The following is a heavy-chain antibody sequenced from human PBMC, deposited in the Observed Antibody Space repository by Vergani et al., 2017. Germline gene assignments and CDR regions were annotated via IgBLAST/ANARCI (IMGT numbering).Heavy chain of an antibody. V-gene: IGHV4-59*01. J-gene: IGHJ2*01. D-gene: IGHD3-22*01. CDR1: GGSISSYY. CDR3: ARSPNYYDSSGYYYDYWYFDL. CDR2: IYYSGST. Sequence: QVQLQESGPGLVKPSETLSLTCTVSGGSISSYYWSWIRQPPGKGLEWIGYIYYSGSTNYNPSLKSRGTISVDTSKNQFSLKLSSVTAADTAVYYCARSPNYYDSSGYYYDYWYFDLWGRGTLVAVSS.